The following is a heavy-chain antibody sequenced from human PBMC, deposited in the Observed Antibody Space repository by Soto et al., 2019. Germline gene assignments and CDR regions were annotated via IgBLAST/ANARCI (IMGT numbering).Heavy chain of an antibody. CDR2: IWYDGSDK. CDR1: GFTFRTFA. CDR3: ARGGGNFDFWSAYFIDY. V-gene: IGHV3-33*01. Sequence: GGSLRLSCAASGFTFRTFAMHWVRRPPGKGLEWVTTIWYDGSDKYYADSVKGRFTISRDNSKNTLYLHVNSLVAEDTAVYYCARGGGNFDFWSAYFIDYWGQGTLVTVSP. D-gene: IGHD3-3*01. J-gene: IGHJ4*02.